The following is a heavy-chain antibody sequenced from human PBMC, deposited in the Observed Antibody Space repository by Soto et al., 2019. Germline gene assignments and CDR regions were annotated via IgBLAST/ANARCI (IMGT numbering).Heavy chain of an antibody. CDR1: GYTFTRYT. CDR2: INPDNGNT. CDR3: ARGIATGQLDP. D-gene: IGHD2-15*01. Sequence: ASVKVSCKASGYTFTRYTMNWVRQAPGQRLEWMGWINPDNGNTKSSQKFQDRVIIARDTSASTAYMDLSSLRSEDTAVYYCARGIATGQLDPWGQGTLVTVSS. J-gene: IGHJ5*02. V-gene: IGHV1-3*01.